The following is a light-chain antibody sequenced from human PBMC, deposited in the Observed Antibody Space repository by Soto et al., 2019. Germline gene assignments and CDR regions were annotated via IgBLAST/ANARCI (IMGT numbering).Light chain of an antibody. CDR1: QSVSRSY. CDR2: GAS. V-gene: IGKV3-20*01. CDR3: QQDDSSLWT. Sequence: EIVLTQSPGTLSLSPGERATLSCRASQSVSRSYLAWYQQKLGQAPRLLIYGASSRATGIPDRFSGSGSGTDFTLTISRLEPEDFAVYYCQQDDSSLWTFGQGNKV. J-gene: IGKJ1*01.